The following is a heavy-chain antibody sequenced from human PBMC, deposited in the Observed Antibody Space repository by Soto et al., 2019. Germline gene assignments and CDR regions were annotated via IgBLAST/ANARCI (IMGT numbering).Heavy chain of an antibody. CDR1: RFTFTSYA. V-gene: IGHV3-23*01. J-gene: IGHJ4*02. D-gene: IGHD1-26*01. CDR2: ISASGGAT. CDR3: TKYFEGGSLFRGAFDY. Sequence: EVELLESGGGLVQPGGSLRLSCVASRFTFTSYAMSWVRQAPGKGLEWVAAISASGGATIHADSVKGRLTISRDNSKNTLYLQINRLRAEDTAVFYCTKYFEGGSLFRGAFDYWGQGTQVTVSS.